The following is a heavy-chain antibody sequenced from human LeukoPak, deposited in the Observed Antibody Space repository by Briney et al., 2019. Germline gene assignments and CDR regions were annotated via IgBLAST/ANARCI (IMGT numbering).Heavy chain of an antibody. CDR2: FSDTGST. CDR1: VEFLRSYY. Sequence: SETLSLTCPVCVEFLRSYYWSWIRQPPAKGEEGIGYFSDTGSTDYNPCLKRRVTISVVTSKHQFSLKLRSVTAADTAVYYCARRVSTMTQFDFWGQGTLVTVSS. J-gene: IGHJ4*02. D-gene: IGHD2-2*01. CDR3: ARRVSTMTQFDF. V-gene: IGHV4-59*01.